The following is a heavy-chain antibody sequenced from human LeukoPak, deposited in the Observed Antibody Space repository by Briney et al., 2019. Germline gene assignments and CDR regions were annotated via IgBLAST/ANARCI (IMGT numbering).Heavy chain of an antibody. CDR2: MNPNSGNT. D-gene: IGHD6-13*01. V-gene: IGHV1-8*03. CDR3: ARGLYSSSWTPPQSYYFDY. J-gene: IGHJ4*02. CDR1: GYTFTSYD. Sequence: GASVKVSCKASGYTFTSYDINWVRQATGQGLEWMGWMNPNSGNTGYAQKFQGRVTITRNTSISTAYMELSSLRSEDTAVYYCARGLYSSSWTPPQSYYFDYWGQGTLVTVSS.